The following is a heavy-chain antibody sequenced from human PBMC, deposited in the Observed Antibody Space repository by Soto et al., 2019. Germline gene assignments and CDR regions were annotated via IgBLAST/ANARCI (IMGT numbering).Heavy chain of an antibody. J-gene: IGHJ4*02. CDR3: AKDRAPKSLYSFYY. V-gene: IGHV3-23*01. Sequence: QPGGSLRLSCAASGFTFSSYAMSWVRQAPGKGLEWVSAISGSGGSTYYAESVKGRFTISRDNSKNTLYLQMNSLRAEDTAIYYCAKDRAPKSLYSFYYWGQGTLVTVSS. CDR1: GFTFSSYA. D-gene: IGHD3-10*01. CDR2: ISGSGGST.